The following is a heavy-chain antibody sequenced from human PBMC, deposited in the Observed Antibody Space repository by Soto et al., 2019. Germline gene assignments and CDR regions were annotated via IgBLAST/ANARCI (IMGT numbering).Heavy chain of an antibody. CDR1: VGTFSSYA. V-gene: IGHV1-69*01. Sequence: QVQLVQSGAEVKKPGSSVKVSCKSSVGTFSSYAISWVRQAPGQGLEWMGGIIPISDTTNYAQKFQGRVTITADESTSTAYRELSSLRSEDTAVYYCARSQGSSTSLEIYYYYYYGMDVWGQGTTVTVSS. D-gene: IGHD2-2*01. CDR3: ARSQGSSTSLEIYYYYYYGMDV. J-gene: IGHJ6*02. CDR2: IIPISDTT.